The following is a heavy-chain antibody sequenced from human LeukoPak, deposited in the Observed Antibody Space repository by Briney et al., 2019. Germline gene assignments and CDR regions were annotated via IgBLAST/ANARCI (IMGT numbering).Heavy chain of an antibody. CDR1: GFTFSSYA. CDR2: ISSSGGST. CDR3: AKDLVSVAGLFDY. V-gene: IGHV3-23*01. J-gene: IGHJ4*02. Sequence: GGSLRPSCAASGFTFSSYAMSWVRQAPGKGLEWVSGISSSGGSTYYADSVKGRFTISRDNSKNTLYLQMNSLRAEDTAVYYCAKDLVSVAGLFDYWGQGTLVTVSS. D-gene: IGHD6-19*01.